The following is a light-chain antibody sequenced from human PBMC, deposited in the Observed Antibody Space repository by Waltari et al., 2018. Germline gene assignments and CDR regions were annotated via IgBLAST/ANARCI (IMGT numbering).Light chain of an antibody. V-gene: IGLV2-23*01. J-gene: IGLJ2*01. CDR1: SSDVWSPNL. CDR2: EDT. Sequence: QSALTQPASVSGSPGQPITISCTGTSSDVWSPNLSYWYHHHPGKAPKLLIYEDTQRPSGVSNRFSGSKSGNTASLTISGLQAEDEADYYCCSYAGGTASILLGGGTKLTVL. CDR3: CSYAGGTASIL.